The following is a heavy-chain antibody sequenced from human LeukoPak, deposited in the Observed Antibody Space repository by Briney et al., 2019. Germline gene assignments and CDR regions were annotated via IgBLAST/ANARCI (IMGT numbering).Heavy chain of an antibody. V-gene: IGHV3-53*01. D-gene: IGHD6-19*01. Sequence: PGGSLRLSCAASGFTVSSNYMNWVRQAPGKGLEWVSVIYSGGSTYYADSVKGRFTISRDNSKNTLYLQMNSLRAEGTAVYYCARDSGAYSSGWYGAFDIWGQGTMVTVSS. CDR3: ARDSGAYSSGWYGAFDI. CDR2: IYSGGST. CDR1: GFTVSSNY. J-gene: IGHJ3*02.